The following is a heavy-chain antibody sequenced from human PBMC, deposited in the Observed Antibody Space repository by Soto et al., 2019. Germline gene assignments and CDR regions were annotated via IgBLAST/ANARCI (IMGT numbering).Heavy chain of an antibody. CDR1: GFTFSNYA. CDR3: ARARVYYYDNRGYYNLDY. Sequence: QVQLVGSGGGVVQPGRSLRVSCAASGFTFSNYAMHWVRQAPGKGLEWVAVVSYDGSKQFYADSVEGRFTISRDSSKSRRYLHRDNLRDEGRAVCYCARARVYYYDNRGYYNLDYWGQGTLVTVSS. D-gene: IGHD3-22*01. J-gene: IGHJ4*02. CDR2: VSYDGSKQ. V-gene: IGHV3-30-3*01.